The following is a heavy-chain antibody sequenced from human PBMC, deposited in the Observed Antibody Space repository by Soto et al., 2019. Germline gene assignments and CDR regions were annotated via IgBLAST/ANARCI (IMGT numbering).Heavy chain of an antibody. CDR1: GFTFSSYG. D-gene: IGHD1-1*01. CDR2: ISYDGSNK. CDR3: AKVEGNWEDYYYYGMDV. Sequence: GGSLRLSCAASGFTFSSYGMHWVRQAPGKGLEWVAVISYDGSNKYYADSVKGRFTISRDNSKNTLYLQMNSLRAEDTAVYYCAKVEGNWEDYYYYGMDVWGQGTTVTVSS. J-gene: IGHJ6*02. V-gene: IGHV3-30*18.